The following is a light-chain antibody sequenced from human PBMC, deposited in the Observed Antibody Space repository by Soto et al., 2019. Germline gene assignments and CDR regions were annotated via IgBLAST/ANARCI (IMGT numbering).Light chain of an antibody. Sequence: EIVLPQSPATLSLSPGQRATLSCRASQSVTFYLAWYQQKPVQAPRLLIYDTSNRATGIPARFSGSGSGTEFTLTISSLEPGDFAVYYCQQRGTGPPTFGQGTKLESK. CDR1: QSVTFY. CDR3: QQRGTGPPT. CDR2: DTS. J-gene: IGKJ2*01. V-gene: IGKV3-11*01.